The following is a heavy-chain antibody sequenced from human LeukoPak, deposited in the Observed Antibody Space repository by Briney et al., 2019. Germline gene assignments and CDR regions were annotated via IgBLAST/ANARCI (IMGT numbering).Heavy chain of an antibody. J-gene: IGHJ5*02. V-gene: IGHV3-23*01. D-gene: IGHD5-18*01. Sequence: GGSLRLSCAASGFSFSSCAMSWVRQAPGKGPQWVSGVSDDGNSRYYADSLKGRFTISRDNSANTVYLQMNDLADEDTAVYYCVKEGEGHSYAPKTGPLTWGQGTLVTVSS. CDR2: VSDDGNSR. CDR3: VKEGEGHSYAPKTGPLT. CDR1: GFSFSSCA.